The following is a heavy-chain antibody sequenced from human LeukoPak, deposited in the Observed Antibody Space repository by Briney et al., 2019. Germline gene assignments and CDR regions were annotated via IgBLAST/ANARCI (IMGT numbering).Heavy chain of an antibody. CDR3: AREVSGSSLDY. D-gene: IGHD1-26*01. CDR2: INPSGGGT. J-gene: IGHJ4*02. V-gene: IGHV1-46*02. CDR1: GYTFNTNY. Sequence: ASVKVSCKASGYTFNTNYMHWVRQAPGQGLEWMGIINPSGGGTSYAQKFQGRVTMTSDTSTSTVYMELSSLRSEDTAVYYCAREVSGSSLDYWGQGTLVTVSS.